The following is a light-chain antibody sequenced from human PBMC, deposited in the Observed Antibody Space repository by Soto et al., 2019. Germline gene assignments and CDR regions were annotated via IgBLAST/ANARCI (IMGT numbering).Light chain of an antibody. CDR2: DAS. Sequence: EIVLTQSPGTLSLSPGERATLSCRASQTITSNYLAWYQQKPGQAPRLLIYDASSRATGIADRFSGSGSGTDFTLTISRLEPEDSAVYHCQQYGSAPWTFGQGTKVEIK. CDR1: QTITSNY. V-gene: IGKV3-20*01. J-gene: IGKJ1*01. CDR3: QQYGSAPWT.